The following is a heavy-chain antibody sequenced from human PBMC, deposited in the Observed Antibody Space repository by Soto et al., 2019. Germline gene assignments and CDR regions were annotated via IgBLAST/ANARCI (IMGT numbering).Heavy chain of an antibody. CDR2: INTSGGST. J-gene: IGHJ5*02. Sequence: EVQLLESGGDLEQPGGSLRLSCAASGFTFSTYAMSWVRQAPGKGLEWVSTINTSGGSTYYADSVKGRFTISRDNSKNTLYLQMNSLRPEDTAVYYCAKFYGGKSAHTYTIDPWGQGTLVTVSS. V-gene: IGHV3-23*01. CDR3: AKFYGGKSAHTYTIDP. CDR1: GFTFSTYA. D-gene: IGHD2-15*01.